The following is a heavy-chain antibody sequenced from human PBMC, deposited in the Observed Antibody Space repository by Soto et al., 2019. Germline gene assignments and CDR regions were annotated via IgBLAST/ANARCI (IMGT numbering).Heavy chain of an antibody. CDR2: ISSSSSTI. D-gene: IGHD5-18*01. J-gene: IGHJ6*02. CDR3: ARDGTGDSYDRYGMDV. Sequence: EVQLVESGGGLVQPGGSLRLSCAASGFTFSSYSMNWVRQAPGKGLEWVSYISSSSSTIYYADSVKGRFTISRDNAKNSLYLQMNSLRDEDRAVYYCARDGTGDSYDRYGMDVWGQGTTVTVSS. CDR1: GFTFSSYS. V-gene: IGHV3-48*02.